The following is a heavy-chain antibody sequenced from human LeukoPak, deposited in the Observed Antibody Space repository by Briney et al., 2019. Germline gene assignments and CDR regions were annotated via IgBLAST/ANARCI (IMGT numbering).Heavy chain of an antibody. V-gene: IGHV3-15*01. CDR1: GFSFNDAW. D-gene: IGHD3-10*01. J-gene: IGHJ4*02. CDR3: TTDSASSIRGAGGGY. Sequence: GGSLRLSCAASGFSFNDAWMSWVRQAPGKGLEWIGRIKSKTDGGTIDYAAPVKGRFTVSRDDSKNTLYLQMNSLKTEDTAVYYCTTDSASSIRGAGGGYWGQGTLVTVSS. CDR2: IKSKTDGGTI.